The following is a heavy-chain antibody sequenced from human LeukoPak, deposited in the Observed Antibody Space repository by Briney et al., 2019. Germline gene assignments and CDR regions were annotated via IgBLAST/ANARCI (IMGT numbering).Heavy chain of an antibody. Sequence: ASVKVSCKASGYTFTSYYMHWVRQATGQGLEWMGWMDPNSGNTGYAQKFQGRVTMTRNTSISTAYMELSSLRSEDTAVYYCARDPNDYWGQGTLVTVSS. CDR3: ARDPNDY. J-gene: IGHJ4*02. CDR2: MDPNSGNT. V-gene: IGHV1-8*02. CDR1: GYTFTSYY.